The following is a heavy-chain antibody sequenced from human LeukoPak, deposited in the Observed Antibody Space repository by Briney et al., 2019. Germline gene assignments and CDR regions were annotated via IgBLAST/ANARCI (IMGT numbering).Heavy chain of an antibody. CDR1: GYTFTSYD. V-gene: IGHV1-8*01. CDR3: ARGLAAAGTNWFDP. D-gene: IGHD6-13*01. J-gene: IGHJ5*02. CDR2: MNPNSSNT. Sequence: ASVNVSCKASGYTFTSYDINWVRQATGQGLDWMGWMNPNSSNTGYAQKFQGRVTMTRNTSISTAYMELSSLRSEDTAVYYCARGLAAAGTNWFDPWGQGTLVTVSS.